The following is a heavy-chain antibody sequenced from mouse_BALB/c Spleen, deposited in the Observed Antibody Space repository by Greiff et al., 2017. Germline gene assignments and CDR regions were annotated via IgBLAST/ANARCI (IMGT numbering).Heavy chain of an antibody. J-gene: IGHJ3*01. V-gene: IGHV5-6-5*01. CDR2: ISSGGST. CDR1: GFTFSSYA. Sequence: EVQLVESGGGLVKPGGSLKLSCAASGFTFSSYAMSWVRQTPEKRLEWVASISSGGSTYYPDSVKGRFTISRDNAKNNLYLQMSSLKSEDTAMYYCARDAITTWFAYWGQGTLVTVSA. D-gene: IGHD2-4*01. CDR3: ARDAITTWFAY.